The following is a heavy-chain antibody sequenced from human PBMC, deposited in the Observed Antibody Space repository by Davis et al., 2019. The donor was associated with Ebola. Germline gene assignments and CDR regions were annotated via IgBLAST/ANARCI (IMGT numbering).Heavy chain of an antibody. CDR2: LYHGGGT. Sequence: MPSETLSLTCTVSGGYISGYYWSWIRQPPGKGLEWIGNLYHGGGTNYSPSLKSRLTISVDTSKNQFSLKLSSVTAADTAVYFCARLTIVETTRWLPAKFDLWGHGALVTVSS. J-gene: IGHJ2*01. CDR3: ARLTIVETTRWLPAKFDL. CDR1: GGYISGYY. V-gene: IGHV4-59*08. D-gene: IGHD2-21*01.